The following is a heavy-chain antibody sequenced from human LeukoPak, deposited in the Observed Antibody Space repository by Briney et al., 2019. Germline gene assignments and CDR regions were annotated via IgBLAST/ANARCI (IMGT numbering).Heavy chain of an antibody. V-gene: IGHV4-39*01. CDR1: GGSVSSSTYY. CDR3: ARRRSGSYYEYSD. Sequence: SETLSLTCTVSGGSVSSSTYYWCGIRQPPGKGLEWIGSIYYSGSTYYNPSLKSRVTISVDTSKNQFSLKLSSVTAADTAVYHCARRRSGSYYEYSDWGQGTLVTVSS. J-gene: IGHJ4*02. CDR2: IYYSGST. D-gene: IGHD1-26*01.